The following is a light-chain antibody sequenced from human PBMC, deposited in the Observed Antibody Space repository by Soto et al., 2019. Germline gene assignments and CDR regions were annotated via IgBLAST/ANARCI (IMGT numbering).Light chain of an antibody. CDR1: QSISSW. Sequence: DIQMTQSASTVSASVGDRVTITFRASQSISSWLAWYQQKPGKAHKLLIYKASSLESGVPSRFSGSGSGTEFTLTISSLQPDDFATYYCQQYNSYWTFGQGTKVDIK. CDR3: QQYNSYWT. CDR2: KAS. V-gene: IGKV1-5*03. J-gene: IGKJ1*01.